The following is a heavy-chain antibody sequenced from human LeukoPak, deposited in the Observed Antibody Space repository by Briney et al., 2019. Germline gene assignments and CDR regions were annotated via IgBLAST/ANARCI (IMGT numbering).Heavy chain of an antibody. CDR2: IIPIFGTA. D-gene: IGHD3-9*01. J-gene: IGHJ4*02. V-gene: IGHV1-69*13. CDR1: GGTFSSYA. CDR3: ASRNYDILTGYYPFDY. Sequence: VASVKVSCKASGGTFSSYAISWVRQAPGQGLEWMGGIIPIFGTANYAQKFQGRVTITADESTSTAYMELSSLRSEDTAVYYCASRNYDILTGYYPFDYWGQGTLVTVSS.